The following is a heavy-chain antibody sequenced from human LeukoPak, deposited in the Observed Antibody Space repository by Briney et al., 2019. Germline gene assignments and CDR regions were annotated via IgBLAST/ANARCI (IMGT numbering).Heavy chain of an antibody. V-gene: IGHV3-30*04. CDR3: ARDGDGDYIFSYYFDY. J-gene: IGHJ4*02. CDR1: GFTFSSYA. Sequence: GGSLRLSCAASGFTFSSYAMHWVRQAPGKGLEWVALISYDGSNKYYADSVKGRFTISRDNSKNTLYLQMNSLRAEDTAVYYCARDGDGDYIFSYYFDYWGQGTLVTVSS. CDR2: ISYDGSNK. D-gene: IGHD4-17*01.